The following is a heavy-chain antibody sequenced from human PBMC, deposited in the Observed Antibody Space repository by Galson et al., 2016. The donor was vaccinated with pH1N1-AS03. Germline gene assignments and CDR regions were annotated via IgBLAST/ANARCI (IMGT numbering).Heavy chain of an antibody. CDR1: GGSLSGSIYY. D-gene: IGHD4-23*01. J-gene: IGHJ4*02. CDR3: AKQRYGGNTD. CDR2: IYYNRGT. V-gene: IGHV4-39*07. Sequence: LSLTCSVSGGSLSGSIYYWGWFRQPPGKGLEWIGSIYYNRGTYYSPSLKSRLTISMDASKNQFSLKLSSVTAADTAVYYCAKQRYGGNTDWGQGTLVTVSS.